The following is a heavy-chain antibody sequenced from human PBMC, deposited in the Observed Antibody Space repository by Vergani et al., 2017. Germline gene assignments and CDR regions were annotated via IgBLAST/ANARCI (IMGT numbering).Heavy chain of an antibody. J-gene: IGHJ4*02. Sequence: EVQLVESGGDLVQPGGSLSLSCAASGFTFSSYAMSWVRQAPGKGLEWVSAISGSGGSTYYADSVKGRFTISRDNSKNTLYLQMNSLRAEDTAVYYFAKEKGYSSSWYNFDYWGQGTLVTVSS. CDR3: AKEKGYSSSWYNFDY. CDR2: ISGSGGST. D-gene: IGHD6-13*01. V-gene: IGHV3-23*04. CDR1: GFTFSSYA.